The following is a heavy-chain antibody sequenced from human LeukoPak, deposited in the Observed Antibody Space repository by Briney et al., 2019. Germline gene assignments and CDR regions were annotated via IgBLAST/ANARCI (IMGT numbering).Heavy chain of an antibody. D-gene: IGHD1-14*01. V-gene: IGHV3-7*01. CDR2: IKQGGSYK. CDR3: TRDRSRAEDD. CDR1: GFTFSGHW. J-gene: IGHJ4*02. Sequence: PGGSLRLSCAASGFTFSGHWMSWVRQAPGKGLEWVANIKQGGSYKYYVDSVKGRFTISRDNANNLLYLQMNSLRGEDTAVYYCTRDRSRAEDDWGQGTLVTDSP.